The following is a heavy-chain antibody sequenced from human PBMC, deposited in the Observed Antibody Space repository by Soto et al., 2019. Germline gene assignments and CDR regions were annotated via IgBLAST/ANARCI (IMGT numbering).Heavy chain of an antibody. CDR1: GYTFTSYA. CDR3: ARDVAAAAP. J-gene: IGHJ5*02. V-gene: IGHV1-3*01. D-gene: IGHD6-25*01. CDR2: INAGNGNT. Sequence: QVQLVQSGAEVKKPGASVKVSCKASGYTFTSYAMHWVRQAPGQRLEWMGWINAGNGNTKYSQKCQGRVTITMDTSASTAYMELSSLRSEDTAVYYCARDVAAAAPWGQGTLVTVSS.